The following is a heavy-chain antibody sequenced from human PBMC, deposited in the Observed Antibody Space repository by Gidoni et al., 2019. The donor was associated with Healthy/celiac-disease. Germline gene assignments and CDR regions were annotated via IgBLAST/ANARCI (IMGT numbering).Heavy chain of an antibody. J-gene: IGHJ1*01. CDR2: IIPIFGTA. Sequence: QVQLVQSGAEVKKPGSSVKVSCKASGGTFSSYAISWVRQAPGQGLEWMGGIIPIFGTANYAQKFQGRVTITADESTSTAYMELSSLRSEDTAVYYCARESTYSSSWHRSWVEYFQHWGQGTLVTVSS. CDR3: ARESTYSSSWHRSWVEYFQH. CDR1: GGTFSSYA. D-gene: IGHD6-13*01. V-gene: IGHV1-69*01.